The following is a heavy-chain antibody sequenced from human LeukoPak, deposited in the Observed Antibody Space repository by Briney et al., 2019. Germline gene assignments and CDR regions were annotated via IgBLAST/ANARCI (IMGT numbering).Heavy chain of an antibody. CDR2: IYYSGST. J-gene: IGHJ5*02. CDR3: ARTPTHDFWSGPGGFDP. V-gene: IGHV4-30-4*08. CDR1: GGSISSGDYY. Sequence: SQTLSLTCTVSGGSISSGDYYWSWIRQPPGKGLEWIGYIYYSGSTYYNPSLKSRVTISVDTSKNQFSLKLSSVTAADTAVYYCARTPTHDFWSGPGGFDPWGQGTLVTVSS. D-gene: IGHD3-3*01.